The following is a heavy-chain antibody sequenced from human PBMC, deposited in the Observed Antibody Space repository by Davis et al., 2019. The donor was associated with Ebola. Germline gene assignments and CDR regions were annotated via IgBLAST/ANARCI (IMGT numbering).Heavy chain of an antibody. J-gene: IGHJ4*02. CDR2: IIWNGVNT. V-gene: IGHV3-20*04. D-gene: IGHD3-22*01. CDR3: ARGSGQSSGYYETFFDS. CDR1: GFTFHDHG. Sequence: GESLKISCAVSGFTFHDHGMGWVRQVPGRGLEWVAGIIWNGVNTGYADFVAGRFTISRDNGKNSLHLHMDSLRVEDTALYYWARGSGQSSGYYETFFDSWGPGTPVTVSS.